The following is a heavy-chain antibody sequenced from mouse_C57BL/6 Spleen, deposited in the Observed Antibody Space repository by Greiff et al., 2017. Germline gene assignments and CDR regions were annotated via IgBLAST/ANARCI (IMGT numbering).Heavy chain of an antibody. V-gene: IGHV5-17*01. CDR3: ASEKYYGSSPFAY. Sequence: EVMLVESGGGLVKPGGSLKLSCAASGFTFSDYGMHWVRQAPEKGLEWVAYISSGSSTIYYADTVKGRFTISRDNAKNTLFLQMTSLRSEDTDMYYCASEKYYGSSPFAYWGQGTLVTVSA. CDR1: GFTFSDYG. J-gene: IGHJ3*01. CDR2: ISSGSSTI. D-gene: IGHD1-1*01.